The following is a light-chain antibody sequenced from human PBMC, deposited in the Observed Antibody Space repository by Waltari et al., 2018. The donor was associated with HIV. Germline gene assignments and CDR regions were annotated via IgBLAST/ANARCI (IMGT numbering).Light chain of an antibody. Sequence: TQSPSSLSASVGDRVTIICRESQSIGNYLNWYHQKSGTAPELLIYAASSLQSGVPSRFSGSGSGTDFTLTITSLQPEDFATYYCQQSSSSPPTFSQGTKVEI. V-gene: IGKV1-39*01. CDR3: QQSSSSPPT. CDR1: QSIGNY. CDR2: AAS. J-gene: IGKJ2*01.